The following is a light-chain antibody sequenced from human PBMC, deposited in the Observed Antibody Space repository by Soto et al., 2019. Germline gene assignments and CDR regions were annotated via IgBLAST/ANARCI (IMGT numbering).Light chain of an antibody. Sequence: ALTQPASVSGSPGQSITISCTGTSSDVGAYNHVSWYQQYPGKAPTLVIYEVTNRPSGVSSRFSGSKSGNTASLTISGLQAEDEGDYYCSSYTTSDTWVFGGGTKVTVL. J-gene: IGLJ3*02. CDR1: SSDVGAYNH. V-gene: IGLV2-14*01. CDR2: EVT. CDR3: SSYTTSDTWV.